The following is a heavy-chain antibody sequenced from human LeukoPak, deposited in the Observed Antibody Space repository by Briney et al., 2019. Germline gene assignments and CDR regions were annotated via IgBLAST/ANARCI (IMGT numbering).Heavy chain of an antibody. CDR1: GGTFSSYA. V-gene: IGHV1-69*04. D-gene: IGHD3-22*01. CDR3: ARESYYYDSSGYGYYYYYYGMDV. Sequence: GASVKVSCKASGGTFSSYAISWVRQAPGQGLEWMGRIIPILGIANYAQKFQGRVTITADKSTSTAYMELSSLRSEDTAVYYCARESYYYDSSGYGYYYYYYGMDVWGQGTTVTVSS. CDR2: IIPILGIA. J-gene: IGHJ6*02.